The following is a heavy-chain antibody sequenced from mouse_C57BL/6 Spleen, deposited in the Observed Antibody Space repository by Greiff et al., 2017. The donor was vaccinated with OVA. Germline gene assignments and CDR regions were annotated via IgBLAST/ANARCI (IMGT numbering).Heavy chain of an antibody. Sequence: QVQLQQSGAELVKPGASVKLSCKASGYTFTSYWMQWVKQRPGQGLEWIGEIDPSDSYTNYNQKFKGKATLTVDTSSRTAYMQLSSLTSEDSAVYYCARSSAYFDYWGQGTTLTVSS. J-gene: IGHJ2*01. CDR3: ARSSAYFDY. CDR1: GYTFTSYW. V-gene: IGHV1-50*01. CDR2: IDPSDSYT.